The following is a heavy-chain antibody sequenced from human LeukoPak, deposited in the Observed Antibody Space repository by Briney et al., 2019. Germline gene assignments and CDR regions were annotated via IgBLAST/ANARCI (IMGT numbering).Heavy chain of an antibody. CDR1: GYTFTGYY. V-gene: IGHV1-2*02. Sequence: EASVKVSCKASGYTFTGYYMLWVRQAPGQGLEWMGWINPNSGGTNYAQKFQGRVTMTRDTSISTAYMELSRLRSDDTAVYYCARERLLWFGVNDAFDIWGQGTMVTVSS. J-gene: IGHJ3*02. CDR3: ARERLLWFGVNDAFDI. CDR2: INPNSGGT. D-gene: IGHD3-10*01.